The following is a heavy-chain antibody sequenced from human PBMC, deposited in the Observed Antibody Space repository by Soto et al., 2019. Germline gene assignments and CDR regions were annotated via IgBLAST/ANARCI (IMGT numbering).Heavy chain of an antibody. D-gene: IGHD5-12*01. J-gene: IGHJ5*02. V-gene: IGHV1-46*01. CDR3: ARGPMVATIGGPWFDP. Sequence: ASVKVSCKASGYSITSYYMHWVRQAPGQGLEWMGIINPSGGSTTYAQKFQGRVTITADKSTSTAYMELSSLRSEDTAVYYCARGPMVATIGGPWFDPWGQGTLVTVSS. CDR2: INPSGGST. CDR1: GYSITSYY.